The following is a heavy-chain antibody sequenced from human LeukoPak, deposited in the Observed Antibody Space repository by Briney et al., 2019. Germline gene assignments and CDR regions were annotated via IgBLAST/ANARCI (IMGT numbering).Heavy chain of an antibody. Sequence: QPGGSLRLSCAASGFTFSSYGMHWVRQAPGKGLEWVAVISYDGSNKYYADSVKGRFTISRDNSKNTLYLQMNSLRAEDTAVYYCAKESRGRAFDIWGQGTMVTVPS. CDR2: ISYDGSNK. J-gene: IGHJ3*02. D-gene: IGHD3-16*01. CDR3: AKESRGRAFDI. V-gene: IGHV3-30*18. CDR1: GFTFSSYG.